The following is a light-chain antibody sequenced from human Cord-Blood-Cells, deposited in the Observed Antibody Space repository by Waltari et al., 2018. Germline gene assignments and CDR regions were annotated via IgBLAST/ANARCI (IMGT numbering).Light chain of an antibody. CDR1: ALPKQY. V-gene: IGLV3-25*03. J-gene: IGLJ3*02. Sequence: SYELTQPPSVSVSPGQTARITCSGDALPKQYAYWYQQKPGQAPLLVIYKDSERPSGIPAPCSGSSSGTTVTLTISGVQAEDEADYSCQSADSSGTYWVFGGGTKLTVL. CDR3: QSADSSGTYWV. CDR2: KDS.